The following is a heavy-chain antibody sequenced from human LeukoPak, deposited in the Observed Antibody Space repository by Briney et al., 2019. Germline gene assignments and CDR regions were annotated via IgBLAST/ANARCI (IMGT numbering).Heavy chain of an antibody. CDR1: GYTFTSYG. D-gene: IGHD2-15*01. V-gene: IGHV1-18*01. Sequence: ASVKVSCKASGYTFTSYGISWVRQAPGQGLEWMGWISAYNGNTNYAQKLQGRVTMTTDASTSTAYMELRSLRSDDTAVYYCARGYCSGGSCYSDNDYWGQGTLVTVSS. CDR3: ARGYCSGGSCYSDNDY. J-gene: IGHJ4*02. CDR2: ISAYNGNT.